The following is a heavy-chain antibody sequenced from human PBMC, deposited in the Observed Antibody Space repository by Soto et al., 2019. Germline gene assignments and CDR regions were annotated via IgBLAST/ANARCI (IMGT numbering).Heavy chain of an antibody. D-gene: IGHD3-22*01. CDR3: ARKFTMILPFYYYGRNV. CDR2: INPSGGST. V-gene: IGHV1-46*01. CDR1: GYTFTSYD. Sequence: ASVKVSCKASGYTFTSYDMHWVRQAPGQGLEWMGIINPSGGSTTYAQRFQGRVTMTRDTSTSTVYMELSSLRSEDTAVYYCARKFTMILPFYYYGRNVRGQGTTVTVSS. J-gene: IGHJ6*02.